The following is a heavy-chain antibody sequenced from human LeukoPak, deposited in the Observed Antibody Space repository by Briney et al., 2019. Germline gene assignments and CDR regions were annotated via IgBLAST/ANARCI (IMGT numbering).Heavy chain of an antibody. Sequence: GGSLRLSCAASGFTVSSNYMSWVRQAPGKGLEWVSAISGSGGSTYYADSVKGRFTISRDNSKNTLYLQMNSLRAEDTAVYYCAREGVTTSLDYWGQGTLVTVSS. CDR2: ISGSGGST. D-gene: IGHD4-17*01. V-gene: IGHV3-23*01. J-gene: IGHJ4*02. CDR3: AREGVTTSLDY. CDR1: GFTVSSNY.